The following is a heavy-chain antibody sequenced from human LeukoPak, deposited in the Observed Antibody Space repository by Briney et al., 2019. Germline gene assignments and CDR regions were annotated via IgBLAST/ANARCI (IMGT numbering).Heavy chain of an antibody. D-gene: IGHD6-13*01. V-gene: IGHV3-20*04. J-gene: IGHJ6*03. Sequence: GGSLRLSCAASGFTFDDYGMSWVRQAPGKGLEWVSGINWNGGSTGYADSVKGRFTISRDNAKNSLYLQMNSLRAEDTAVYYCARTYSSSRGYYYMDVWGKGTTVTISS. CDR2: INWNGGST. CDR1: GFTFDDYG. CDR3: ARTYSSSRGYYYMDV.